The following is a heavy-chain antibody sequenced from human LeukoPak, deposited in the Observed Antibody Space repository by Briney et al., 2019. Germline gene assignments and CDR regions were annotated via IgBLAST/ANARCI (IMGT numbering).Heavy chain of an antibody. D-gene: IGHD3-3*01. CDR1: GFTFSSYG. J-gene: IGHJ6*02. Sequence: GSLRLSCAASGFTFSSYGMHWVRQAPGKGLEWVAVIWYDGSNKYYADSVKGRFTISRDNSKNTLYLQMNSLRAEDTAVYYCARDWDYDFWSGYYFQARYYYYYGMDVWGQGTTVTVSS. V-gene: IGHV3-33*01. CDR3: ARDWDYDFWSGYYFQARYYYYYGMDV. CDR2: IWYDGSNK.